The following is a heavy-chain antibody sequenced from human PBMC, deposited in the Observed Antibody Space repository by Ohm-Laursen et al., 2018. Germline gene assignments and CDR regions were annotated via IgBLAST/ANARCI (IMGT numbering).Heavy chain of an antibody. V-gene: IGHV3-30*03. CDR1: GFAFSSFG. Sequence: SLRLSCAASGFAFSSFGMHWVRQAPGKGLEWVAVISYDGTNKYSADSVKGRFTISRDNSKNTLYLQMNSLRAEDTAVYYCATWYYYDSSGYYPFWWGQGTLVTVSS. J-gene: IGHJ4*02. CDR3: ATWYYYDSSGYYPFW. CDR2: ISYDGTNK. D-gene: IGHD3-22*01.